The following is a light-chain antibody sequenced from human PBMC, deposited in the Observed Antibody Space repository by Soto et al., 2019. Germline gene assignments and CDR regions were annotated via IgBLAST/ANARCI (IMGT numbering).Light chain of an antibody. J-gene: IGKJ2*01. CDR1: VSVTSTY. CDR2: AAS. CDR3: QVFGSSPRYT. Sequence: EIVLTQSPGTLSLSPGERATLSCRTSVSVTSTYLAWYQQKPGQPPRLLIYAASSRATGIPDRFSGSGSGTDFTLTISRLEPEDFAVYYCQVFGSSPRYTFGRGTKLEIK. V-gene: IGKV3-20*01.